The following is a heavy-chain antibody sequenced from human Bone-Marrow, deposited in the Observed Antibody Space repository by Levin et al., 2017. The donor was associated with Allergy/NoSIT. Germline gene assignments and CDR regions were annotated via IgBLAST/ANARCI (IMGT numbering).Heavy chain of an antibody. CDR3: AKDVTYIAVVGENYYGMDV. CDR1: GFSFSSYG. Sequence: GGSLRLSCAASGFSFSSYGIHWVRQAPGKGLEWVAIISNDGSDKYYADSVRGRFTISRDNSKNTVYLQMNSLRGEDTAVYYCAKDVTYIAVVGENYYGMDVWGQGTTVTVSS. D-gene: IGHD6-19*01. CDR2: ISNDGSDK. V-gene: IGHV3-30*18. J-gene: IGHJ6*02.